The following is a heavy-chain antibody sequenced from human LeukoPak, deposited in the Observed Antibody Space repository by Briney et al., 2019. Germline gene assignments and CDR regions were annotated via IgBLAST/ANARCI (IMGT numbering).Heavy chain of an antibody. CDR3: ARDRLYYYDSSGYYPNDY. J-gene: IGHJ4*02. CDR1: GYTFTSYG. V-gene: IGHV1-18*01. D-gene: IGHD3-22*01. CDR2: ISAYNGNT. Sequence: ASVKVSCKGSGYTFTSYGISWVRQAPGQGLEWMGWISAYNGNTNYAQKLQGRVTMTTDTSTSTAYMELRSLRSDDTAVYYCARDRLYYYDSSGYYPNDYWGQGTLVTVSS.